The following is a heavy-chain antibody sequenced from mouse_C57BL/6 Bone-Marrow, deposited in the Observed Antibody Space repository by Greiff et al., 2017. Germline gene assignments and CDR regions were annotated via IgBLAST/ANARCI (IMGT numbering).Heavy chain of an antibody. CDR1: GFTFSNYW. CDR3: TGETDY. J-gene: IGHJ2*01. V-gene: IGHV6-3*01. CDR2: IGLKSDNYAS. Sequence: DVQLVESGGGLVQPGGSMKLSCVASGFTFSNYWMHWVRQSPEQGLEWVAQIGLKSDNYASPSAVSVKGRFTISRDDSKSSVYLQMNNLRAEDTGIYYCTGETDYWGQGTTLTVSS.